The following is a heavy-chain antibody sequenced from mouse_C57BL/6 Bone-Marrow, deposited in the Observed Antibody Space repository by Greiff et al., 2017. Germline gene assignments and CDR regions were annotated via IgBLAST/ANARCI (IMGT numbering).Heavy chain of an antibody. CDR3: ARVIDYGSSSPTAYFDV. CDR2: IYPGDGDT. J-gene: IGHJ1*03. CDR1: GYAFSSSW. D-gene: IGHD1-1*01. V-gene: IGHV1-82*01. Sequence: QVQLQQSGPELVKPGASVKISCKASGYAFSSSWMNWVKQRPGKGLEWIGRIYPGDGDTNYNGKFKGKATLTADKSSSTAYMQLSSLTSEDSAVYVCARVIDYGSSSPTAYFDVWGTGTTVTVSS.